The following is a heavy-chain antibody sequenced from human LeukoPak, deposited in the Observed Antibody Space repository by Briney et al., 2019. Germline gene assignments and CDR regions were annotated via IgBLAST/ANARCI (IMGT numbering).Heavy chain of an antibody. CDR2: ISSSGSTI. J-gene: IGHJ4*02. D-gene: IGHD2-2*01. CDR1: GFTFSSYE. CDR3: ARGWRYCSSTSCPFDY. Sequence: PGRSLRLSCAASGFTFSSYEMNWVRQAPGKGLEWVSYISSSGSTIYYADSVKGRFTISRDNAKNSLYLQMNSLRAEDTAVYYCARGWRYCSSTSCPFDYWGQGTLVTVSS. V-gene: IGHV3-48*03.